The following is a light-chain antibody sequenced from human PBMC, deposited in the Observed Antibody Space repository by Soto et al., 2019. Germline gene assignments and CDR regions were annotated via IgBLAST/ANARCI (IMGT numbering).Light chain of an antibody. J-gene: IGKJ2*03. CDR3: QQYGTSPPYS. CDR2: GAS. CDR1: QSVSSSY. Sequence: EIVLTQSPGTLSLSPGERATLSCRASQSVSSSYLAWYQQKPGQAPRLLIYGASSRATDIPDRFSGSGSGTDFTLTISRLEAEDLAVYYCQQYGTSPPYSFGQGTKLEIK. V-gene: IGKV3-20*01.